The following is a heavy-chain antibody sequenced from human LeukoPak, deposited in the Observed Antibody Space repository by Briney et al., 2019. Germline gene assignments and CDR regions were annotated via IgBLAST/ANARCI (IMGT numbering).Heavy chain of an antibody. CDR3: ARLTCGGDCYSRGPYYFDY. J-gene: IGHJ4*02. D-gene: IGHD2-21*01. V-gene: IGHV4-4*02. CDR2: IFHSGST. CDR1: GGSLTNTNW. Sequence: SETLSPTCAVSGGSLTNTNWWSWVRPPPGKGLEWIGVIFHSGSTNYNPSLKSRVTISVGKSKKQFSLKLSSVTAADTAVYYCARLTCGGDCYSRGPYYFDYWGRGTLVTVSS.